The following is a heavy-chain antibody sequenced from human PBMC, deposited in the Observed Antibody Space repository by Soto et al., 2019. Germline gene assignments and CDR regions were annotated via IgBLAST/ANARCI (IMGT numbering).Heavy chain of an antibody. V-gene: IGHV3-74*01. J-gene: IGHJ4*02. CDR1: GFTFSSYW. CDR3: VRVPTGGYAFSLDDY. CDR2: INSDGSST. Sequence: VQLVESGGGLVQPGGSLRLSCAASGFTFSSYWMHWVRQAPGKGLVWVSRINSDGSSTTYADSVKGRFTISRDNAKNTLYLQMNSLRAEDTAVYYCVRVPTGGYAFSLDDYWGQGTLVTVSP. D-gene: IGHD1-1*01.